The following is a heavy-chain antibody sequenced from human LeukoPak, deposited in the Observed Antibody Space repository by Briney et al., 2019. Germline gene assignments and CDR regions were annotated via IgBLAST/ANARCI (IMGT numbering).Heavy chain of an antibody. V-gene: IGHV3-33*06. Sequence: AGGSLRLSCAASGFTFSSYGMHWVRQAPGKGLEWVAVIWNDGSNKYYADSVKGRFTISRDNSKNTLYLQMNSLRAEDTAVYYCAKDRGSEYYFDNWGQEPWSPSPQ. CDR2: IWNDGSNK. D-gene: IGHD6-25*01. J-gene: IGHJ4*01. CDR3: AKDRGSEYYFDN. CDR1: GFTFSSYG.